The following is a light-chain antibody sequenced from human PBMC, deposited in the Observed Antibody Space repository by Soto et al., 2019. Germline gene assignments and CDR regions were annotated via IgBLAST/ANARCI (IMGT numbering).Light chain of an antibody. CDR1: SSDVGGYNY. J-gene: IGLJ1*01. CDR2: DVS. V-gene: IGLV2-14*01. CDR3: GSYTSSSTLYV. Sequence: QSALTQPASVSGSPGQSITISCTGTSSDVGGYNYVSWYQQHPGKAPKLMIYDVSNRPSGVSNRFSGSKSGNMASLTISGLQAEDEADYYCGSYTSSSTLYVFGTGTKLTVL.